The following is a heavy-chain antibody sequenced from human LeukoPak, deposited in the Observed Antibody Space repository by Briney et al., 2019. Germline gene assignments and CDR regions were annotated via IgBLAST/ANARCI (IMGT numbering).Heavy chain of an antibody. CDR1: GFTFSSYA. D-gene: IGHD3-22*01. V-gene: IGHV3-23*01. CDR3: AKAPFYYDSSGYYFH. Sequence: GGSLRLSCAASGFTFSSYAMSWVRQAPGKGLAWVSAISGSGGSTYYADSVKGRFTISRDNSKNTLYLQMNSLRAEDTAVYYCAKAPFYYDSSGYYFHWGQGTLVTVSS. CDR2: ISGSGGST. J-gene: IGHJ4*02.